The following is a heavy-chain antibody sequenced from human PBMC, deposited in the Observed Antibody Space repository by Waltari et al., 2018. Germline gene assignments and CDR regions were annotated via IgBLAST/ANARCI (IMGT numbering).Heavy chain of an antibody. CDR2: MNPNGGNV. Sequence: QVQLVQSGAEVKKPGAAVKVSCKASGYIFSSYDINWVRQAPGQGLEWVGWMNPNGGNVGYAQKFQDRLTITRSTSTSTAYMELSSLTSEDTAVYYCARDGDYSGSGSFDYWGQGTLVTVSS. D-gene: IGHD3-10*01. CDR3: ARDGDYSGSGSFDY. V-gene: IGHV1-8*03. CDR1: GYIFSSYD. J-gene: IGHJ4*02.